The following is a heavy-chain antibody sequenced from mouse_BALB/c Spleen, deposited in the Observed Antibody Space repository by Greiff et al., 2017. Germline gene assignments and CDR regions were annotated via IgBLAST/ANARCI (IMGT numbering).Heavy chain of an antibody. D-gene: IGHD1-1*01. CDR3: ARWNYGSSYSPWFAY. V-gene: IGHV3-8*02. CDR1: GDSITSGY. Sequence: EVKLVESGPSLVKPSQTLSLTCSVTGDSITSGYWNWIRKFPGNKLEYMGYISYSGSTYYNPSLKSRISITRDTSKNQYYLQLNSVTTEDTATYYCARWNYGSSYSPWFAYWGQGTLVTVSA. CDR2: ISYSGST. J-gene: IGHJ3*01.